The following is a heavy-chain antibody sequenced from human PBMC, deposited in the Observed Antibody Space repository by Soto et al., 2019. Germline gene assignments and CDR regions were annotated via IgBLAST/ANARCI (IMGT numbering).Heavy chain of an antibody. CDR2: IKSKTDGGTT. CDR3: TTEITMIVVVITTRDY. V-gene: IGHV3-15*07. J-gene: IGHJ4*02. Sequence: LRLSCAASGFTFSNAWMNWVRQAPGKGLEWVGRIKSKTDGGTTDYAAPVKGRFTISRDDSKNTLYLQMNSLKTEHTAVYYCTTEITMIVVVITTRDYWGQGTLVTVSS. CDR1: GFTFSNAW. D-gene: IGHD3-22*01.